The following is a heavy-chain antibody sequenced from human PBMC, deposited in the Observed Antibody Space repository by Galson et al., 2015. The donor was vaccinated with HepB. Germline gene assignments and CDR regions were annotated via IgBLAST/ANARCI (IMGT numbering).Heavy chain of an antibody. CDR1: GFTFSSYT. CDR3: ARVYFGSGSSSAYWYFDL. J-gene: IGHJ2*01. Sequence: SLRLSCAASGFTFSSYTMNWVRQAPGKGLESVSYISSTGTTMYYPDSAKGRFTISRDNAQNSLYLQMNSLRGEDTAVYYCARVYFGSGSSSAYWYFDLWGRGALVTVSS. D-gene: IGHD3-10*01. CDR2: ISSTGTTM. V-gene: IGHV3-48*01.